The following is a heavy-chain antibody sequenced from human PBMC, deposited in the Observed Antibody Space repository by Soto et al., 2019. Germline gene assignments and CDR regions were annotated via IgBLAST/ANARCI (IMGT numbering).Heavy chain of an antibody. CDR3: ARDLDYYGSGSYVYYGMDV. D-gene: IGHD3-10*01. J-gene: IGHJ6*02. CDR1: GGTFSSYA. Sequence: QVQLVQSGAEVKKPGSSVKVSCKASGGTFSSYAISWVRQAPGQGLEWMGGIIPIFGTANYAQKCQGRVTITADESTSTAYMELSSLRAEDTAVYYCARDLDYYGSGSYVYYGMDVWGQGTTVTVSS. V-gene: IGHV1-69*12. CDR2: IIPIFGTA.